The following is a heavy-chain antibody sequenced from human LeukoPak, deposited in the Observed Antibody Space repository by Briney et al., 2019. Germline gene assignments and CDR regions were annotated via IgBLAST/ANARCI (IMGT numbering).Heavy chain of an antibody. Sequence: ASVKVSCKVSGYTLTELSMHWVRQAPGKGLEWMGGFDPEDGETIYAQKFQGRVTMTEDTSTDTAYMELSSLRSEDTAVYYCATYSYYTRYFDYWGQGTLVTVSS. J-gene: IGHJ4*02. CDR1: GYTLTELS. D-gene: IGHD1-26*01. CDR2: FDPEDGET. CDR3: ATYSYYTRYFDY. V-gene: IGHV1-24*01.